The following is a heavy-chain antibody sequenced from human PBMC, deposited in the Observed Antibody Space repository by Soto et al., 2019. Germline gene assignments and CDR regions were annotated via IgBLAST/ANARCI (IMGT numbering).Heavy chain of an antibody. Sequence: GGSLRLSCAASGFIFSDYAMTWVRQAPGKGLEWVSGISGSGESIYYADSVEGRFTISRDNSKNTLYLQMNSLRGEDTAVYYCARTPLRDGSNSFPRTFDYWGQGTPVTVSS. D-gene: IGHD1-26*01. J-gene: IGHJ4*02. V-gene: IGHV3-23*01. CDR3: ARTPLRDGSNSFPRTFDY. CDR2: ISGSGESI. CDR1: GFIFSDYA.